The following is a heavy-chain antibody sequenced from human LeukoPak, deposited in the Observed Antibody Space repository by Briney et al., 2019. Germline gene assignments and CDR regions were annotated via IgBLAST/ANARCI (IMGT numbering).Heavy chain of an antibody. CDR1: GYTFTGYD. CDR3: ASDGYSSSWYAFDI. V-gene: IGHV1-69*05. D-gene: IGHD6-13*01. Sequence: GASVKVSCKASGYTFTGYDINWVRQAPGQGLEWMGRIIPIFGTANYAQKFQGRVTITTDESTSTAYMELSSLRSEDTAVYYCASDGYSSSWYAFDIWGQGTMVTVSS. CDR2: IIPIFGTA. J-gene: IGHJ3*02.